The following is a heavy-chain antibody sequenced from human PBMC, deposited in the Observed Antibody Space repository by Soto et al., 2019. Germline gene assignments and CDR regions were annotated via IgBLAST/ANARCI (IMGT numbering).Heavy chain of an antibody. CDR2: MNPDSGNT. CDR1: GYTFTSYD. D-gene: IGHD3-10*01. CDR3: ARWAVRGVITP. Sequence: QEQLVQSGAEVKKPGASVKVSCKASGYTFTSYDINWVRQATGQGLEWMGWMNPDSGNTGYAQKFQGRVTMTRDTSLNTAYMERSSLRSEDTAVYYCARWAVRGVITPWGQGTTVTVSS. V-gene: IGHV1-8*01. J-gene: IGHJ6*02.